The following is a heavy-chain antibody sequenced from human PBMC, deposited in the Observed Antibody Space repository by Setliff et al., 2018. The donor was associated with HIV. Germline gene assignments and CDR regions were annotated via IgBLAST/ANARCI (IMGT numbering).Heavy chain of an antibody. J-gene: IGHJ4*02. CDR3: ARTQPDTIFGVVIFDC. CDR2: IYSTGST. Sequence: PSETLSLTCTVSGASITSHYWSWIRQSPGRELEWIGYIYSTGSTNYNPSLQSRVSISMDASKNKFSLKVTSVTSADTAVYYCARTQPDTIFGVVIFDCWGQGKMVTVSS. D-gene: IGHD3-3*01. CDR1: GASITSHY. V-gene: IGHV4-59*11.